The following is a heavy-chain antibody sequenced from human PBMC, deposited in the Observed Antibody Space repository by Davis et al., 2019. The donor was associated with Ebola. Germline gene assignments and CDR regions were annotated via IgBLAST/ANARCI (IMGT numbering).Heavy chain of an antibody. CDR3: ARGGVIAAAGNDDFYYYYGMDV. J-gene: IGHJ6*02. CDR1: GGSVSSGSYY. CDR2: IYYSGST. V-gene: IGHV4-61*01. D-gene: IGHD6-13*01. Sequence: SETLSLTCTVSGGSVSSGSYYWSWIRQPPGKGLEWIGYIYYSGSTNYNPSLKSRVTISVDTSKNQFSLKLSSVTAADTAVYYCARGGVIAAAGNDDFYYYYGMDVWGQGTTVTVSS.